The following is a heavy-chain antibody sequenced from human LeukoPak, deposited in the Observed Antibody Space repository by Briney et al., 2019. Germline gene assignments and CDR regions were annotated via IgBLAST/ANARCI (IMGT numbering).Heavy chain of an antibody. CDR2: ISGSGGST. V-gene: IGHV3-23*01. Sequence: GGSLRLSCAASGFTFSSYAMSWVRRAPGKGLEWVSAISGSGGSTYYADSVKGRFTISRDNSKNTLYLQMNSLRAEDTAVYYCAKRGGIVGATYFDYWGQGTLVTVSS. D-gene: IGHD1-26*01. CDR3: AKRGGIVGATYFDY. J-gene: IGHJ4*02. CDR1: GFTFSSYA.